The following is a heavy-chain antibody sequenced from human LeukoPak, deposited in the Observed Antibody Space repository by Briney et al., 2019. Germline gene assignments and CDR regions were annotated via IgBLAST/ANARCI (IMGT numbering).Heavy chain of an antibody. V-gene: IGHV1-69*05. CDR2: IIPTFGTA. Sequence: WSSVKVSCKASGGTFSSYAISWVRQAPGQGLEWMGRIIPTFGTANYAQKFQGRVTITTDESTSTAYMELSSLRSEDTAVYYCAREEGGGYMDVWGKGTTVTVSS. J-gene: IGHJ6*03. D-gene: IGHD1-26*01. CDR3: AREEGGGYMDV. CDR1: GGTFSSYA.